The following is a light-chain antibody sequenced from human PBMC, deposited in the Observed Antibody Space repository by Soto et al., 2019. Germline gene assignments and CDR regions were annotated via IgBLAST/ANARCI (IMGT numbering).Light chain of an antibody. J-gene: IGLJ2*01. CDR1: TSNIGSNA. CDR2: FND. V-gene: IGLV1-36*01. CDR3: STWDDNLDGVV. Sequence: QLVLTQPPSVSEAPRQRVTISCSGGTSNIGSNAVNWFQQLPGKPPKLVIYFNDLLPSGVSDRFSGSKSGTSASLAISGLQSEDEADYYCSTWDDNLDGVVFGGGTQLTVL.